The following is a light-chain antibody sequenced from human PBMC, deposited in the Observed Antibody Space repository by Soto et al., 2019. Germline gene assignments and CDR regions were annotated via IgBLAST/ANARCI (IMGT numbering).Light chain of an antibody. V-gene: IGKV3-20*01. CDR2: GSS. CDR1: QTISSGY. J-gene: IGKJ1*01. CDR3: QQYARSSWT. Sequence: EVVLTQSPGTLSLSPGQRATLSCRASQTISSGYLAWYQQRSGQTPRLLIYGSSSRASDIPDRFSGSGSGTDFTLTITRLEPEDFAVYYCQQYARSSWTFGQGTKVEIK.